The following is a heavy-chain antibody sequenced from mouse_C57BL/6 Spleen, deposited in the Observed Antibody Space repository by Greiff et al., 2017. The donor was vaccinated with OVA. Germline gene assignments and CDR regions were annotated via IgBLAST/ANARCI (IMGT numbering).Heavy chain of an antibody. Sequence: QVQLKESGAELVRPGASVTLSCKASGYTFTDYEMHWVKQTPVHGLEWIGAIDPETGGTAYNQKFKGKAILTADKSSSTAYMELRSLTSEDSAVYYCTRWLLHYYAMDYWGQGTSVTVSS. CDR1: GYTFTDYE. CDR3: TRWLLHYYAMDY. V-gene: IGHV1-15*01. J-gene: IGHJ4*01. CDR2: IDPETGGT. D-gene: IGHD2-3*01.